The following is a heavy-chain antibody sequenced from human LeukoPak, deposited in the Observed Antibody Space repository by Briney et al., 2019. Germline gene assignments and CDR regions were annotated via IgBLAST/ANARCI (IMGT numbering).Heavy chain of an antibody. Sequence: GGSLRLSCAASGFPFSTYAMSWVRQAPGKGLEWVANIKQDGSEKYYVDSVKGRFTISRDNAKNSLYLQMNSLRAEDTAVYYCARDDSRDGYNYPPPFAHAFDIWGQGTMVTVSS. CDR2: IKQDGSEK. CDR3: ARDDSRDGYNYPPPFAHAFDI. V-gene: IGHV3-7*01. D-gene: IGHD5-24*01. J-gene: IGHJ3*02. CDR1: GFPFSTYA.